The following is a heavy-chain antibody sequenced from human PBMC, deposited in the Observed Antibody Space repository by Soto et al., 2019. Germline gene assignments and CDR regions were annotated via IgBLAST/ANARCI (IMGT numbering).Heavy chain of an antibody. CDR3: AAPRAAVPHTRYFDP. Sequence: EAQLLESGGGLVQPGGSLRLSCAASGFAFSNFAMSWVRQAPGKGLEWVSAIGSGSRGTHYAESVEDRFTISRDDSKNTLYWQLNSLTAADTAVYYCAAPRAAVPHTRYFDPWGQGTPFTVSP. J-gene: IGHJ5*02. D-gene: IGHD6-13*01. CDR1: GFAFSNFA. CDR2: IGSGSRGT. V-gene: IGHV3-23*01.